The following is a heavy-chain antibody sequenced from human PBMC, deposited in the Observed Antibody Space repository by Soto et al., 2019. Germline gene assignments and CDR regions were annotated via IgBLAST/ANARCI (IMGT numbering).Heavy chain of an antibody. CDR2: IIPIFGTA. V-gene: IGHV1-69*13. D-gene: IGHD3-9*01. CDR3: ARARYFDWLLYGGYYYYGMDV. CDR1: GGTFSSYA. J-gene: IGHJ6*02. Sequence: SVKVSCKASGGTFSSYAISWVRQAPGQGLEWMGGIIPIFGTANYAQKFQGRVTITADESTSTAYMELSSLRSEDTAVYYCARARYFDWLLYGGYYYYGMDVWGQGTTVTVSS.